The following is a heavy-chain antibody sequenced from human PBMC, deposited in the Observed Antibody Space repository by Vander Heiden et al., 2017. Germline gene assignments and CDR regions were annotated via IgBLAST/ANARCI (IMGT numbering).Heavy chain of an antibody. CDR2: MNSDGSTT. V-gene: IGHV3-74*01. J-gene: IGHJ4*02. CDR1: GFTLSSSW. Sequence: EVQLVESAGGFVQPGGSLRLACVDSGFTLSSSWMHWVRQAPGTGLVWLSRMNSDGSTTDYADSVKGRFTISRDNAKNTLYLQMNGLRAEDTAVYYCARAGFFRFDYWGQGILVTVSS. D-gene: IGHD3-3*01. CDR3: ARAGFFRFDY.